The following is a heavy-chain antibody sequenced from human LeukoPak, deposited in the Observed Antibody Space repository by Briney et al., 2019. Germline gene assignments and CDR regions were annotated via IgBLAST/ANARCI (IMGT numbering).Heavy chain of an antibody. Sequence: ASVKVSCKASGYTFNSHGITWVRQAPGQGLEWMGWISAYNGHTNYAQKLQGRVTTTTDTSTSTAYMELRSLRSDDTAVYYCARERMVAAEPSGDYFDYWGQGTLVTVSS. CDR1: GYTFNSHG. V-gene: IGHV1-18*01. D-gene: IGHD2-15*01. CDR2: ISAYNGHT. J-gene: IGHJ4*02. CDR3: ARERMVAAEPSGDYFDY.